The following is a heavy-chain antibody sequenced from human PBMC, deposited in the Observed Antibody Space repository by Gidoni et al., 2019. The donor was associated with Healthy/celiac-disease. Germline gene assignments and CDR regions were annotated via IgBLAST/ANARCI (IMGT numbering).Heavy chain of an antibody. Sequence: EVQLLESGGGLVQPGGSLRLSCAASGFTFRSYAMSWVRQAPGKGLEWVSAIRGSGGSTYYADTVKGRLSISRDNSKNTLYLQMNSLRAEDTAVYYCAKVTYYYDSSGYYYDAFDIWGQGIMVTVSS. D-gene: IGHD3-22*01. CDR1: GFTFRSYA. V-gene: IGHV3-23*01. CDR2: IRGSGGST. CDR3: AKVTYYYDSSGYYYDAFDI. J-gene: IGHJ3*02.